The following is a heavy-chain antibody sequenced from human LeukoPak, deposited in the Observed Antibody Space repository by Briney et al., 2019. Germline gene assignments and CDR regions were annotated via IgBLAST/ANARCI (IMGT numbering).Heavy chain of an antibody. CDR2: ISAGGGNA. V-gene: IGHV3-23*01. Sequence: PGGSLRLSCAASGFTFSSYAMSWIRQAPGGGLEWVSGISAGGGNAHYADSVKGRFTISRDNSKNTLFLQMNSLRAEGTAVYYCAKATRAGGWGQGTLVTVSS. D-gene: IGHD1-26*01. CDR3: AKATRAGG. CDR1: GFTFSSYA. J-gene: IGHJ4*02.